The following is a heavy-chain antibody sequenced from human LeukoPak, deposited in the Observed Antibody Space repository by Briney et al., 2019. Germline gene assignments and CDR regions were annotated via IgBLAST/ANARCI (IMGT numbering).Heavy chain of an antibody. J-gene: IGHJ5*02. V-gene: IGHV4-31*03. Sequence: QSSQTLSPTCTVSGGSISSGGYYWSWIRQHPGKGLEWIGYIYYSGSTYYNPSLKSRVTISVDTSKNQFSLKLSSVTAADTAVYYCARSRPRGVPMNWFDPWGQGTLVTVSS. D-gene: IGHD3-10*01. CDR2: IYYSGST. CDR1: GGSISSGGYY. CDR3: ARSRPRGVPMNWFDP.